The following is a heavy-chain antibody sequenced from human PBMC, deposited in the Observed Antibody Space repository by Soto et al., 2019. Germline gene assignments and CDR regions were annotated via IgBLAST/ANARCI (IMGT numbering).Heavy chain of an antibody. Sequence: ASVKVFCKASGYTFTSYYMHCVRQAPGQGLEWXGTSXXXGXSXXXAXXXXGRVTMTGDTSTRTVYMELSSLRSEDTAVYYCGRDGPSGSYNLDFWGQGILLT. CDR1: GYTFTSYY. CDR2: SXXXGXSX. D-gene: IGHD1-26*01. J-gene: IGHJ4*02. V-gene: IGHV1-46*01. CDR3: GRDGPSGSYNLDF.